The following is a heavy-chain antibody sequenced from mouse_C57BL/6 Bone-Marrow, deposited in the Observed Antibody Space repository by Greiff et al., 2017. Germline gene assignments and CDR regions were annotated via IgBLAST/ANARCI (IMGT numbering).Heavy chain of an antibody. J-gene: IGHJ4*01. CDR2: ISSGSSTI. Sequence: EVQGVESGGGLVKPGGSLKLSCAASGFTFSDYGMHWVRQAPEKGLEWVAYISSGSSTIYYADTVKGRFTISRDNAKDTLFLQMTSLRSEDTAMYYCAGGGLGAYYAVDYWGRGTSVTVTA. V-gene: IGHV5-17*01. CDR1: GFTFSDYG. D-gene: IGHD4-1*01. CDR3: AGGGLGAYYAVDY.